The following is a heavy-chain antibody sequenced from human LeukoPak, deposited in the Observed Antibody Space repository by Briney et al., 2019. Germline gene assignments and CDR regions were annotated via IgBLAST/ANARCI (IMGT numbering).Heavy chain of an antibody. V-gene: IGHV4-34*01. Sequence: SETLSLTCAVYGGSFSGYYWSWIRQPPGKGLEWIGEINHSGSTNYNPSLKSRVTISVDTSKNQFSLKLSSVTAADTAVYYCASAPLGYCSGGSCYWDIGSRPQYFDYWGQGTLVTVSS. CDR1: GGSFSGYY. D-gene: IGHD2-15*01. CDR3: ASAPLGYCSGGSCYWDIGSRPQYFDY. J-gene: IGHJ4*02. CDR2: INHSGST.